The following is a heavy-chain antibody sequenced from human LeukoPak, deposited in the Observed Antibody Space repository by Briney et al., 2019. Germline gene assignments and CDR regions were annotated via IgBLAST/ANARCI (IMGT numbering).Heavy chain of an antibody. Sequence: PSETLSLTCTVSGGSISSYYWSWIRQPPGKGLEWIGYIYYSGSTNYNPSLKSRVTISVDTSKNQFSLKLSSVTAADTAVYYCARDISGWPLDYWGQGTLVTVSS. CDR2: IYYSGST. D-gene: IGHD6-19*01. J-gene: IGHJ4*02. CDR1: GGSISSYY. V-gene: IGHV4-59*01. CDR3: ARDISGWPLDY.